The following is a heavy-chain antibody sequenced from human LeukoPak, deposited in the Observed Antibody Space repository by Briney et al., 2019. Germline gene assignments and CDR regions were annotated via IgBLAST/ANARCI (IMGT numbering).Heavy chain of an antibody. CDR3: AREAAGGTKGVSGTFDI. V-gene: IGHV3-53*01. CDR1: GFTVSSNS. D-gene: IGHD6-13*01. Sequence: GGSLRLSCTVSGFTVSSNSMSWVRQAPGKGLEWVSFIYSDNTHYSDSVKGRFTISRDNSKNTLYLQMNSLRAEDTAVYNCAREAAGGTKGVSGTFDIWGQGTMVTVSS. CDR2: IYSDNT. J-gene: IGHJ3*02.